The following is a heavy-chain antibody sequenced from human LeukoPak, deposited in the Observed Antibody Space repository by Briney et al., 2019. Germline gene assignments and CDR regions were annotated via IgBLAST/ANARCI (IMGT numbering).Heavy chain of an antibody. CDR1: GFTFSSYG. Sequence: GGSLRLSCAASGFTFSSYGMSWVRQAPGKGLEWVSSISGSVGTIYYADSVKGRFTISRDNSKNTLYLQMNNLRAEDSAVYYCATYRQVLLPFESWGQGTLVTVSS. V-gene: IGHV3-23*01. CDR2: ISGSVGTI. CDR3: ATYRQVLLPFES. J-gene: IGHJ4*02. D-gene: IGHD2-8*02.